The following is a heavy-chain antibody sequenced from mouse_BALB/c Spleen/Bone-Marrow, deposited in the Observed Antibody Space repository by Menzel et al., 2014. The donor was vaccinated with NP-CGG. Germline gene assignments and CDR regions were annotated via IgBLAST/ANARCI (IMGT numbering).Heavy chain of an antibody. J-gene: IGHJ1*01. Sequence: QVQLQQPGPELVKPGASVRISCRASGYTFTSYYIHWVKQRPGQGPEWIGWIYPGNVNTKYNEKFRDKATLTADKSSSTAYMQLNSLASEDSAVYFCAREVGRGGYFDVWGAGTTVTVSS. CDR3: AREVGRGGYFDV. CDR2: IYPGNVNT. CDR1: GYTFTSYY. D-gene: IGHD1-1*02. V-gene: IGHV1S56*01.